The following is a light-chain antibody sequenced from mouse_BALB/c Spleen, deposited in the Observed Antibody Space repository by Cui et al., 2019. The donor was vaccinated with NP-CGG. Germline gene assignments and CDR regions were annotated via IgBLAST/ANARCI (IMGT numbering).Light chain of an antibody. V-gene: IGLV1*01. J-gene: IGLJ1*01. CDR2: GTN. CDR3: ALWYSNHWV. CDR1: TGAVTTSNY. Sequence: QAVLTPESARTTSPGDTVTLTCRSSTGAVTTSNYPNWVQEKPDHLFTGLIGGTNNRAPGVPARFSGSLIGDKAALTIKGAQTEDEAIYFCALWYSNHWVFGGGTKLTVL.